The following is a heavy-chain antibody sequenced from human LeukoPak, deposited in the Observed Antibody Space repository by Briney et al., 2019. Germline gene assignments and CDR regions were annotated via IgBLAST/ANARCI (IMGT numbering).Heavy chain of an antibody. CDR3: ARVEIQLWEVYYYYMDV. J-gene: IGHJ6*03. Sequence: SVKVSFTGSGGTFSSYAISWVRQAPGQGVEWMGGIIPIFGTANYAQKFQGRVTITADKSTSTAYMELSSLRSEDTAVYYCARVEIQLWEVYYYYMDVWGKGTTVTVSS. CDR2: IIPIFGTA. V-gene: IGHV1-69*06. CDR1: GGTFSSYA. D-gene: IGHD5-18*01.